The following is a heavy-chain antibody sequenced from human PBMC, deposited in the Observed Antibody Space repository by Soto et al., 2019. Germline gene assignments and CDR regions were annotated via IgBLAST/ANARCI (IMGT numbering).Heavy chain of an antibody. D-gene: IGHD3-16*01. CDR3: ARRSGRGWGWFDP. CDR1: DGSISSGDYY. Sequence: QVQLQESGPGLVKPSQTLSLTCTVSDGSISSGDYYWSWIRQPPGKGLEWIGYIHDSGRTYYNPSLKRRLTISLDTSKNQSSLKLSSVTAADPAVYYCARRSGRGWGWFDPWGQGTLVTVSS. V-gene: IGHV4-30-4*01. CDR2: IHDSGRT. J-gene: IGHJ5*02.